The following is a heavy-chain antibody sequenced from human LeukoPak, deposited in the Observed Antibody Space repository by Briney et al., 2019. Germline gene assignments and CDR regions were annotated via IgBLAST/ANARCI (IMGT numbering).Heavy chain of an antibody. J-gene: IGHJ5*02. CDR2: INHSGST. D-gene: IGHD3-3*01. CDR1: GGSFSGYY. V-gene: IGHV4-34*01. Sequence: SETLSLTCAVYGGSFSGYYWSWIRQPPGKGLEWIGEINHSGSTYYNPSLKSRVTISVGRSKNQFSLKLSSVTAADTAVYYCARVGGSGTPINWFDPWGQGTLVTVSS. CDR3: ARVGGSGTPINWFDP.